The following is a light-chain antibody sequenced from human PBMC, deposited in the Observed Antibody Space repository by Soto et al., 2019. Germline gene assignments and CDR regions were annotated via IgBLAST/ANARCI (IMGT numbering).Light chain of an antibody. CDR1: HNIVTY. V-gene: IGKV1-39*01. CDR2: EAS. Sequence: DIHMAQSPPSLSASVGDRVTITCRASHNIVTYLNWYQQKAGKAPSLLIYEASHLQSGVPFRFFGSGSGTDFTLTIDNLQHEDSETYYCQQSHSTPPTFGPWTKLEIK. CDR3: QQSHSTPPT. J-gene: IGKJ2*01.